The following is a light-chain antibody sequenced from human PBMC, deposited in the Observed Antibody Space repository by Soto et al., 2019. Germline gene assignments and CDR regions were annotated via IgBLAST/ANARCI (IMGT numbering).Light chain of an antibody. Sequence: QSALTQPRSVSGSPGQSVTISCTGTSSDVGGYNYVSWYQQYPGKAPKPIIYDVTERPSGVPDRFSGSKSGNTASLTISGLQPEDEADYYCCSYAGSSAVFGGGTKLTVL. CDR1: SSDVGGYNY. CDR2: DVT. V-gene: IGLV2-11*01. CDR3: CSYAGSSAV. J-gene: IGLJ2*01.